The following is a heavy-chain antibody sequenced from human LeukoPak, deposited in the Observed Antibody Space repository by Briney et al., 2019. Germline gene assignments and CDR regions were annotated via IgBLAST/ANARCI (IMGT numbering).Heavy chain of an antibody. D-gene: IGHD1-26*01. V-gene: IGHV1-2*02. J-gene: IGHJ3*01. CDR1: GYTFTGYY. Sequence: ASVKVSCKASGYTFTGYYMQWVRQAPGQGLEWMGWIFPYSGATNFAQKFQGRITITRDTSISTVYMQLTRLRSDDTAVYFCARDGRGITDAFDVWGQGTMVSVAS. CDR3: ARDGRGITDAFDV. CDR2: IFPYSGAT.